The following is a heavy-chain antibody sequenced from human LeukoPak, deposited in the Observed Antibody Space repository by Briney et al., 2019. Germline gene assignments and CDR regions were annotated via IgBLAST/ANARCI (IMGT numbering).Heavy chain of an antibody. CDR3: ARDRYSSGWYVDGFDY. V-gene: IGHV4-4*07. J-gene: IGHJ4*02. CDR1: GGSLSSYY. Sequence: SETLSLTCTVSGGSLSSYYWGWIRQPAGKGLEWIGRIYTSGSTNYNPSLKSRVTMSVDTSKNQFSLKLSSVTAADTAVYYCARDRYSSGWYVDGFDYWGQGTLVTVSS. D-gene: IGHD6-19*01. CDR2: IYTSGST.